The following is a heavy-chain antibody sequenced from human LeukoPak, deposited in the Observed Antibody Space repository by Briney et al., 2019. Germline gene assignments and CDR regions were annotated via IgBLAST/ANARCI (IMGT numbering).Heavy chain of an antibody. CDR2: ISAYNGNT. CDR1: GYTFTSYG. J-gene: IGHJ3*02. D-gene: IGHD2-21*02. CDR3: ARVGGGDLHDAFDI. V-gene: IGHV1-18*01. Sequence: ASVKVSCKASGYTFTSYGISWVRQAHGQGLEWMGWISAYNGNTNYAQKLQGRVTMTTDTSTSTAYMELRSLRSDDTAVYYCARVGGGDLHDAFDIWGQGTMVTVSS.